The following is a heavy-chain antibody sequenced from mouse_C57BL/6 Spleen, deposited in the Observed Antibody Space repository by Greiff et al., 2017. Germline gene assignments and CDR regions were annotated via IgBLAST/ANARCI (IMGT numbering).Heavy chain of an antibody. Sequence: QVQLQQPGAELVKPGASVKLSCKASGYTFTSYWIHWVKQRPGQGLEWIGMIHPNSGSTNYNEKFKSKATLTVDKSSSTAYMQLSSLTSEDSAVYYCARNGGADGYDYWGQGTTLTVSS. D-gene: IGHD2-3*01. CDR2: IHPNSGST. CDR3: ARNGGADGYDY. J-gene: IGHJ2*01. V-gene: IGHV1-64*01. CDR1: GYTFTSYW.